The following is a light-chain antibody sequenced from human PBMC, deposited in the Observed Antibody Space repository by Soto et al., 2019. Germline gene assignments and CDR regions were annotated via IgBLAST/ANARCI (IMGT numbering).Light chain of an antibody. CDR1: QGVTNSF. CDR3: QQYSSLPHT. J-gene: IGKJ2*01. V-gene: IGKV3-20*01. CDR2: GVS. Sequence: ENVLTQSPGTLSVSPGERATLSCRASQGVTNSFFAWYQQKPGQAPRLLIYGVSSRATGIPDRFSGSGSGTDFTLTISRLEPEDFVVYYCQQYSSLPHTFGQGTKLEVK.